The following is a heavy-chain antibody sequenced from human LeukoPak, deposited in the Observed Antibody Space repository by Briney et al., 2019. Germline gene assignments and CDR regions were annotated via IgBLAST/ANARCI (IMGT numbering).Heavy chain of an antibody. CDR3: ARQRFWISYPFDF. J-gene: IGHJ4*02. D-gene: IGHD3-3*01. V-gene: IGHV4-39*01. CDR2: FLYGGNT. CDR1: GASVTSSNYF. Sequence: SETLSLTCTVAGASVTSSNYFWAWIRQPPGKGLEWIGSFLYGGNTNCNPSLKSRATISVDTSKKAFSLNLSSVTAADTALYYCARQRFWISYPFDFWGPGILVTVSS.